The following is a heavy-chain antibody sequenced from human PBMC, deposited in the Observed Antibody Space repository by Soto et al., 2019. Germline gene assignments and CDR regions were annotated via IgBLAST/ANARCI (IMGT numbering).Heavy chain of an antibody. CDR2: ISYDGSDK. CDR1: GFTFSSYG. Sequence: QVQLVESGGGVVQPGRSLRLSCAASGFTFSSYGMHWVRQAPGKGLEWVAVISYDGSDKYYADSVKGRFTISRDKSKNTLYLQMNSLRAEDTAVYYCAKDVGHLDAFDIWGQGTMVTVSS. V-gene: IGHV3-30*18. J-gene: IGHJ3*02. CDR3: AKDVGHLDAFDI.